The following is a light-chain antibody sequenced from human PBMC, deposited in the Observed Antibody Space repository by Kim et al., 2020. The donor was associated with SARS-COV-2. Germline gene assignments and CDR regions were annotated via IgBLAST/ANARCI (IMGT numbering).Light chain of an antibody. CDR3: QQYGSSPPYT. J-gene: IGKJ2*01. CDR1: QSVSSSY. CDR2: GAS. V-gene: IGKV3-20*01. Sequence: VLTQSPGTLSLSPGERATLSCRASQSVSSSYLAWYQQKPGQAPRLLIYGASSRATGIPDRFSGSGSGTDFTLTISRLEPEEFAVYYCQQYGSSPPYTFGQGTKLEI.